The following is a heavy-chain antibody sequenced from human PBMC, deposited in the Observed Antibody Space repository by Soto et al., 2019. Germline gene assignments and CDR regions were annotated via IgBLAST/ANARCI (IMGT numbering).Heavy chain of an antibody. V-gene: IGHV1-69*01. D-gene: IGHD6-13*01. J-gene: IGHJ4*02. CDR1: EGTFNSYA. Sequence: QAQVVQSGAEVRKPGSSVKLSCKASEGTFNSYAIAWVRQAPGQGLEWMGGIIPYYNTLNYAQKFQDRVTITAGDSTNTVYMELSSLRSDDTAVYFCASGASRWYPYFFAAWAQGTLVTVSS. CDR2: IIPYYNTL. CDR3: ASGASRWYPYFFAA.